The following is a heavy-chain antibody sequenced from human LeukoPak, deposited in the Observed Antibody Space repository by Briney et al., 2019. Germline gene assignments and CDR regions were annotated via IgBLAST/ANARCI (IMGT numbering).Heavy chain of an antibody. CDR1: GFTFSSYG. V-gene: IGHV3-30*02. Sequence: GGSLRLSFAASGFTFSSYGMHWVRQAPGKGLEWVAFIRSDGSNKYYADSVKGRFTISRDNSKNTLSLQMNSLRAEDTAVYYCAKSHYGSGSSFDPWGQGALVTVSS. CDR2: IRSDGSNK. CDR3: AKSHYGSGSSFDP. J-gene: IGHJ5*02. D-gene: IGHD3-10*01.